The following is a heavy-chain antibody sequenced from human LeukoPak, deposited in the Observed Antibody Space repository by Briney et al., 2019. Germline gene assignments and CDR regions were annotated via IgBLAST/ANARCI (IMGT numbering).Heavy chain of an antibody. CDR3: ARDCSSSSCRYYYYYYMDV. J-gene: IGHJ6*03. Sequence: PGGSLRLSCAASGFTFSSYWMSWVRQAPGKGLEWVSYISSSGSTIYYADSVKGRFTISRDNAKNSLYLQMNSLRAEDTAVYYCARDCSSSSCRYYYYYYMDVWGKGTTVTISS. V-gene: IGHV3-48*04. CDR2: ISSSGSTI. CDR1: GFTFSSYW. D-gene: IGHD2-2*01.